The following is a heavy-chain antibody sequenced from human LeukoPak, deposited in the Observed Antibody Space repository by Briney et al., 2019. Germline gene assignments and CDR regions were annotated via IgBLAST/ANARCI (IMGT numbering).Heavy chain of an antibody. CDR2: INPNSGGT. V-gene: IGHV1-2*02. J-gene: IGHJ5*02. CDR3: AREVMGANDP. Sequence: ASVKVSCKASGYTFTGYYMHWVRRAPGQGLEWMGWINPNSGGTNYAQKFQGRVTMTRDTSTSTVYMELSSLRSEDTAVYYCAREVMGANDPWGQGTLVTVSS. CDR1: GYTFTGYY. D-gene: IGHD1-26*01.